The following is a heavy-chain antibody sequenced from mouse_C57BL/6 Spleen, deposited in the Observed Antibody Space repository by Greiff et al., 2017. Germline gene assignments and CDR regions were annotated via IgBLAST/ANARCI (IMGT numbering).Heavy chain of an antibody. CDR3: ARQTGPDY. Sequence: EVMLVESGGDLVKPGGSLKLSCAASGFTFSSYGMSWVRQTPDKRLEWVATISSGGSYTYYPDSVKGRFTISRDNAKNTLYLQMSSLKSEDTAMYYCARQTGPDYWGQGTTLTVSS. CDR2: ISSGGSYT. V-gene: IGHV5-6*02. J-gene: IGHJ2*01. CDR1: GFTFSSYG. D-gene: IGHD4-1*01.